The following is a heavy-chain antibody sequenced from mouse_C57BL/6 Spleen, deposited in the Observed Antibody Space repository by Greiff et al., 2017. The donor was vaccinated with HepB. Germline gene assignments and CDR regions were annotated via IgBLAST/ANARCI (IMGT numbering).Heavy chain of an antibody. CDR1: GYSITSGYY. CDR3: ARGDYDDSSYEDYFDY. D-gene: IGHD1-1*01. Sequence: DVQLQESGPGLVKPSQSLSLTCSVTGYSITSGYYWNWIRQFSGNKLEWMGYISYDGSNNYNPSLKNRISITREPPKNQFFLKFNSVTTEDTATYYSARGDYDDSSYEDYFDYWGQGTTLTVSA. J-gene: IGHJ2*01. V-gene: IGHV3-6*01. CDR2: ISYDGSN.